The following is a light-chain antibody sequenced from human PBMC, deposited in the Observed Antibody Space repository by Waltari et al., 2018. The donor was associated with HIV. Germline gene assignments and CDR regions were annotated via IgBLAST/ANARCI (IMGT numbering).Light chain of an antibody. J-gene: IGLJ3*02. CDR2: RNN. V-gene: IGLV1-47*01. CDR1: SSNIGSNY. Sequence: QSVLTQPPSASGTPGQRVTISCSRRSSNIGSNYGSWYQQLPGTAPKLLIYRNNQRPSGVPDRFSGSKSGTSASLAISGLRSEDEADYYCAAWDDSLSGLVFGGGTKVTVL. CDR3: AAWDDSLSGLV.